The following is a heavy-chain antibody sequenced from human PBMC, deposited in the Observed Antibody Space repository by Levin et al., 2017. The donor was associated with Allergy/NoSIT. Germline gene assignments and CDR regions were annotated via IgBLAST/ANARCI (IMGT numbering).Heavy chain of an antibody. V-gene: IGHV1-18*01. CDR2: VGTRNGDR. J-gene: IGHJ4*02. Sequence: GESLKISCKASGFNFINFGCNWVRQAPGQGLEWMGWVGTRNGDRRYAQKFQDRVTMTTDTSTGTAYLQVRSLRADDTAVYFCARLWRGGDYWGQGTLVTVSS. CDR1: GFNFINFG. D-gene: IGHD2-21*01. CDR3: ARLWRGGDY.